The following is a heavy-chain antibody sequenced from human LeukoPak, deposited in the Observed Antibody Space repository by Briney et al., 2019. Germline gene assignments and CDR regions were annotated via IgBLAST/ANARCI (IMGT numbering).Heavy chain of an antibody. CDR1: GFTFDDYT. Sequence: GGSLRLSCAASGFTFDDYTMHWVRQAPGKGLEWVSSISSSSSYIYYADSVKGRFTISRDNAKNSLYLQMNSLRAEDTAIYYCATYRQVLLPFESWGQGTLVTVSS. V-gene: IGHV3-21*04. CDR2: ISSSSSYI. CDR3: ATYRQVLLPFES. J-gene: IGHJ4*02. D-gene: IGHD5-18*01.